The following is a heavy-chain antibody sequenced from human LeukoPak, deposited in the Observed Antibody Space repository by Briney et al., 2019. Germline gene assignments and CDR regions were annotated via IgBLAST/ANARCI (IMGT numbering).Heavy chain of an antibody. CDR3: ARAPTNDFWSAYYDY. CDR1: GYAFTSYG. Sequence: ASVKVSCKASGYAFTSYGISWVRQAPGQGLEWMGWISAYNDNTNYAQEVQGRVTMTTDTSTSTAYMELRSLRSDDTAVYYCARAPTNDFWSAYYDYWGQGTLVTVSS. CDR2: ISAYNDNT. D-gene: IGHD3-3*01. V-gene: IGHV1-18*01. J-gene: IGHJ4*02.